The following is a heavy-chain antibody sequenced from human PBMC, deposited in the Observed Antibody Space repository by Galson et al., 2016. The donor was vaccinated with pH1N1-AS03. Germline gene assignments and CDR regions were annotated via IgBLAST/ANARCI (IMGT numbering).Heavy chain of an antibody. D-gene: IGHD3-10*01. CDR1: GYSFANYW. V-gene: IGHV5-51*01. J-gene: IGHJ6*02. CDR3: ARQQHSGPLYHFDGMDI. CDR2: IDPGDSDT. Sequence: QSGAEVKKPGESLKISCKASGYSFANYWIGWVRQMPGKGLEWMGIIDPGDSDTRYSLSSQGQVTISADKSRSTAYLQWSSLKASDTAIYYCARQQHSGPLYHFDGMDIWGQGTTVTGSS.